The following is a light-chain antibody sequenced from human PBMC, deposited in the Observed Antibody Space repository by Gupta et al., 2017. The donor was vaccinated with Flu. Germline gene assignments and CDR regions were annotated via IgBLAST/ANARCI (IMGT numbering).Light chain of an antibody. CDR2: DST. V-gene: IGLV3-21*02. Sequence: SYVLTQTPPVSVAPGQTATITCGGDTLGSRSVNWYQQRPGQAPLLVVHDSTDRPSGVPDRISGSNSANTATLTITGVEDGDEADYYCQVWDKSTEHVVFGGGTRLTVL. J-gene: IGLJ2*01. CDR3: QVWDKSTEHVV. CDR1: TLGSRS.